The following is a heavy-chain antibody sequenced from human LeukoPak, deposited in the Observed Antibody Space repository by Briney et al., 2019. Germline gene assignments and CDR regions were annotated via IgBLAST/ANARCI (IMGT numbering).Heavy chain of an antibody. D-gene: IGHD6-19*01. CDR3: ARDPTQIAVARYYFDY. CDR2: ISSSSSYI. J-gene: IGHJ4*02. CDR1: GFTFSSYS. V-gene: IGHV3-21*01. Sequence: PGGSLRLSCAASGFTFSSYSMNWVRQAPGKGLEWVSSISSSSSYIYYADSVKGRFTISRDNAKNSLYLQMNSLRAEDTAVYYCARDPTQIAVARYYFDYWGQGTLVTVSS.